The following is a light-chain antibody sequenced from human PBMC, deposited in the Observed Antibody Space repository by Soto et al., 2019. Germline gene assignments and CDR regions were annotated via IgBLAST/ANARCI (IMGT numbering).Light chain of an antibody. CDR3: QQSSDWPRT. CDR2: RAS. CDR1: QSVSNR. V-gene: IGKV3-15*01. Sequence: EIVMTQFPATLSVSPGERATLSCRASQSVSNRLAWYQQRPGQAPRLLIYRASARATGIPARFSGSGSGTEFTLTISSLQSEDFAIYYCQQSSDWPRTFGQGTKVEIK. J-gene: IGKJ1*01.